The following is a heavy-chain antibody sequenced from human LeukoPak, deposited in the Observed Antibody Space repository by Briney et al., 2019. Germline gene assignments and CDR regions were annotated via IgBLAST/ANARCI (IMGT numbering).Heavy chain of an antibody. V-gene: IGHV2-5*01. D-gene: IGHD3-10*01. CDR1: GFSLSTSGVG. Sequence: SGPTLVKPTQTLTLTCTFSGFSLSTSGVGVGWIRQPPGKALEWLALIYWNDDKRYSPSLKSRLTITKDTSKNQVVLTMTNMDPVDTATYYCAHSLLELLWFGELFHYFDYWGQGTLVTVSS. J-gene: IGHJ4*02. CDR3: AHSLLELLWFGELFHYFDY. CDR2: IYWNDDK.